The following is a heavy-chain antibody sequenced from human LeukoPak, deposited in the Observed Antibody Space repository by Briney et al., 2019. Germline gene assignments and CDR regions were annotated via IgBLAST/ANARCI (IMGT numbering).Heavy chain of an antibody. CDR3: TRVIVAVPGYFDYFDF. D-gene: IGHD6-19*01. Sequence: GGSLRLSCAASGFSFSNHYMRWIRQAPGKGLEWVANVNEDGSNKWHLGSVKGRFTVSRDNARNSLYLQMNSLRVEDTAVYYCTRVIVAVPGYFDYFDFWGQGALVTVSS. V-gene: IGHV3-7*01. CDR2: VNEDGSNK. CDR1: GFSFSNHY. J-gene: IGHJ4*02.